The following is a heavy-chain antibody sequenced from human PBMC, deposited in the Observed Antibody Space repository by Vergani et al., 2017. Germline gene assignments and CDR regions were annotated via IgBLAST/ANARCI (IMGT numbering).Heavy chain of an antibody. V-gene: IGHV4-39*07. CDR1: GGSISSSSYY. Sequence: QLQLQESGPGLVKPSETLSLTCTVSGGSISSSSYYWGWIRQPPGKGLEWIGSIYYSGSTNYNPSLKSRVTISVDTSKNQFSLKLSSVTAADTAVYYCARVNSAQGYYDSKGPGVYYYYYMDVWGKGTTVTVSS. J-gene: IGHJ6*03. D-gene: IGHD3-22*01. CDR3: ARVNSAQGYYDSKGPGVYYYYYMDV. CDR2: IYYSGST.